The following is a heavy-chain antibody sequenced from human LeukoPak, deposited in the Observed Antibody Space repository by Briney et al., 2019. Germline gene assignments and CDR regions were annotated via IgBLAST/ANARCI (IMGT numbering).Heavy chain of an antibody. Sequence: ASVKVSCKASGYTFTGYYMHWVRQAPGQGLEWMGWINPNSGGTNYAQKFQGRVTMTRYTSISTAYMELSRLRPDDTAVYYCARGEYSSSSILWILDYWGQGTLVTVSS. D-gene: IGHD6-6*01. V-gene: IGHV1-2*02. J-gene: IGHJ4*02. CDR2: INPNSGGT. CDR3: ARGEYSSSSILWILDY. CDR1: GYTFTGYY.